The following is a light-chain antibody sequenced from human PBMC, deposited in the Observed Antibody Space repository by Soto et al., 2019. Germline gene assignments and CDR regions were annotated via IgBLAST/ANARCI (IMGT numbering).Light chain of an antibody. CDR2: DVS. Sequence: SVLTQPASVSGSPGQSITISCAGTSSDVGGYDYVSWYQHHPGKAPKLMIYDVSNRPSGVSNRFSGSKSGYTASLTISGLQAEDEADYYCSSYTSSSTPPYVFGTGTKVTVL. V-gene: IGLV2-14*03. CDR3: SSYTSSSTPPYV. J-gene: IGLJ1*01. CDR1: SSDVGGYDY.